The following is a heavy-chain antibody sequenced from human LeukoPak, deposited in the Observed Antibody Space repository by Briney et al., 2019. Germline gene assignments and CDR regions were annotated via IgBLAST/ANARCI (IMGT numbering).Heavy chain of an antibody. CDR2: ISGSGGST. CDR1: GFTFSSYA. CDR3: ANRLLYSSSWYEIQSMDV. Sequence: GGSLRLSCAASGFTFSSYAMSWVRQAPGKGLEWVSAISGSGGSTYYADSVKGRFTISRDNSKNTLYLQMNSLRAEDTAVYYCANRLLYSSSWYEIQSMDVWGQGTTVTVSS. D-gene: IGHD6-13*01. V-gene: IGHV3-23*01. J-gene: IGHJ6*02.